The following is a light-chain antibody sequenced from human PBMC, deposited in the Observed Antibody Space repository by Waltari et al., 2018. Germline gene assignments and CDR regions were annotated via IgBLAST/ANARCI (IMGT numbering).Light chain of an antibody. CDR3: QQYDNLRIT. V-gene: IGKV1-33*01. CDR2: DAS. CDR1: QDISNY. Sequence: DIQMTQSPSSLSASVGARVTIPCHASQDISNYLNWYQQQPGKAPKLLIYDASNLETGVPSRFSGSGSGTDFTFTISSLQPEDIATYYCQQYDNLRITFGQGKRLEIK. J-gene: IGKJ5*01.